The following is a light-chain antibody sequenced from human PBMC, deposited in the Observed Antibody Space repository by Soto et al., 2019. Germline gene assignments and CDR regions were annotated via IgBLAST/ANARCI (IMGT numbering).Light chain of an antibody. CDR3: QQYNNWPRT. CDR1: QSVSSD. CDR2: GAS. Sequence: EIVLTQSPATLSVSAGEGATLSCRASQSVSSDLAWYLQKPGQAPRLLIYGASPRATGIPARFSGSGSGTEFTLTINSLQSEDCAVYYCQQYNNWPRTFGQGTKVDNK. J-gene: IGKJ1*01. V-gene: IGKV3-15*01.